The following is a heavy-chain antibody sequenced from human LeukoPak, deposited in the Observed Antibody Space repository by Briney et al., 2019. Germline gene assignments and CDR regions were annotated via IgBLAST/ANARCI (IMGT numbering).Heavy chain of an antibody. V-gene: IGHV3-33*01. D-gene: IGHD6-13*01. CDR1: GFTFSSYG. CDR2: IWYDGSNK. J-gene: IGHJ6*02. Sequence: GGSLRLSCAASGFTFSSYGMHRVRQAPGKGLEWVAVIWYDGSNKYYADSVKGRFTISRDNSKNTLYLQMNSLRAEDTAVYYCARDGYSSSFGMDVWGQGTTVTVSS. CDR3: ARDGYSSSFGMDV.